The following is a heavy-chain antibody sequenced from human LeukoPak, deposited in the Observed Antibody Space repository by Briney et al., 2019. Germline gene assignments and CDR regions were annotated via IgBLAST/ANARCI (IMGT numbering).Heavy chain of an antibody. J-gene: IGHJ4*02. D-gene: IGHD3-22*01. Sequence: SETPSLTCAVYGGSFSSYYWGWIRQPPGKGLEWIGSIYYSGSTYYNPSLKSRVTISVDTSKNQFSLKLSSVTAADTAVYYCASSVAVYDSSGCHGCYFDYWGQGTLVTVSS. V-gene: IGHV4-39*01. CDR1: GGSFSSYY. CDR3: ASSVAVYDSSGCHGCYFDY. CDR2: IYYSGST.